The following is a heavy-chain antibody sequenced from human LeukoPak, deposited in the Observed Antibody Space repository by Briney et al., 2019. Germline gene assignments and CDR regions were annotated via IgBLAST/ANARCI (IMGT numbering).Heavy chain of an antibody. V-gene: IGHV3-7*01. J-gene: IGHJ4*02. D-gene: IGHD5-12*01. CDR3: ASLSSIVATY. CDR1: GFTFTTSW. Sequence: PGGSLRLSCAASGFTFTTSWLSWVRQAPEKGLEWVANIKPDGSDKYYVDSVKGRFTISRDNAKNSLYLQMNSLRAEDTAVYYCASLSSIVATYWGQGTLVTVSS. CDR2: IKPDGSDK.